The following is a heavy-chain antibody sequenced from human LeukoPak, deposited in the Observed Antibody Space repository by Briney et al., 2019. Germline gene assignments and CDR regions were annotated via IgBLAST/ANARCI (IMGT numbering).Heavy chain of an antibody. V-gene: IGHV1-69*13. Sequence: SVKVSCMASGGTFSSYAISWVRQAPGQGLEWMGGIIPIFGTANYAQKFQGRVTITADESTSTAYMELSSLRSEDTAVYYCARDGQALERRSWFDPWGQGTLVTVSS. J-gene: IGHJ5*02. D-gene: IGHD1-1*01. CDR1: GGTFSSYA. CDR2: IIPIFGTA. CDR3: ARDGQALERRSWFDP.